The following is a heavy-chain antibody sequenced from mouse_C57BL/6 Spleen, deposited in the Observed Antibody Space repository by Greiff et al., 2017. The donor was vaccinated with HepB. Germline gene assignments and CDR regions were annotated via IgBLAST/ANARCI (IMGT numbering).Heavy chain of an antibody. D-gene: IGHD1-1*01. V-gene: IGHV1-26*01. J-gene: IGHJ2*01. CDR2: INPNNGGT. CDR3: ARSHYGSSPLGGY. Sequence: VQLQQSGPELVKPGASVKISCKASGYTFTDYYMNWVKQSHGKSLEWIGDINPNNGGTSYNQKFKGKAILTVDKSSSTAYMELRSLTSEDSAVYYCARSHYGSSPLGGYWGQGTTLTVSS. CDR1: GYTFTDYY.